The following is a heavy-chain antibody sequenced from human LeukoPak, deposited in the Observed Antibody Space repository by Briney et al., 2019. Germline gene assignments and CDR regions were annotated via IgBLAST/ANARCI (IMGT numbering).Heavy chain of an antibody. D-gene: IGHD6-19*01. J-gene: IGHJ6*02. CDR2: INPNSGGT. V-gene: IGHV1-2*02. CDR3: ARGLDPRQDYYYYGMDV. Sequence: GASVKVSCKASGYTFTGYYMHWVRQAPGQGLEWMGWINPNSGGTNYAQKFQGRVTMTRDTSISTAYMELSRLRSDDTAVYYCARGLDPRQDYYYYGMDVWGQGTTVTVSS. CDR1: GYTFTGYY.